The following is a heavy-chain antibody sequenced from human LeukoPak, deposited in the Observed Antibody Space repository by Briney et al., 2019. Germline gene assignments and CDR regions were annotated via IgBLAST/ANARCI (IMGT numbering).Heavy chain of an antibody. D-gene: IGHD6-19*01. J-gene: IGHJ4*02. CDR2: FDPEDGET. V-gene: IGHV1-24*01. CDR3: ATDLDIAVAGTIFDY. Sequence: GASVKVSCKVSGYTLTELSMHWVRQAPGKGLEWMGGFDPEDGETIYARKFQGRVTMTEDTSTDTACMELSSLRSEDTAVYYCATDLDIAVAGTIFDYWGQGTLVTVSS. CDR1: GYTLTELS.